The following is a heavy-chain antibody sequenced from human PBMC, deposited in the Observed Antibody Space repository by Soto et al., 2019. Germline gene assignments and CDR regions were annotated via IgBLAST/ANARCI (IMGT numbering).Heavy chain of an antibody. D-gene: IGHD6-25*01. V-gene: IGHV3-48*02. CDR1: GFPFSSYS. CDR3: ARRGAASADYYYYGMDV. Sequence: GGSLRLSCAASGFPFSSYSMNWVRQAPGKGLEWVSYISSSSSTIYYADSVKGRFTISRDNAKNSLYLQMNSLRDEDTAMYYCARRGAASADYYYYGMDVWGQGTTVTVSS. CDR2: ISSSSSTI. J-gene: IGHJ6*02.